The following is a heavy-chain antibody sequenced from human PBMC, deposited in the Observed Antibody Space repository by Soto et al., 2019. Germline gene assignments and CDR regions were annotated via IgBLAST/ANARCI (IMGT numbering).Heavy chain of an antibody. CDR2: MNPNSGNT. D-gene: IGHD6-25*01. J-gene: IGHJ6*02. V-gene: IGHV1-8*01. CDR1: GYTFTSYD. CDR3: ARGEMWVRSQRPHHYYYYGMDV. Sequence: ASVKVSCKASGYTFTSYDINWVRQATGQGLEWMGWMNPNSGNTGYAQKFQGRVTMTRNTSISTAYMELSSLRSEDTAVYYCARGEMWVRSQRPHHYYYYGMDVWGQGTTVTVSS.